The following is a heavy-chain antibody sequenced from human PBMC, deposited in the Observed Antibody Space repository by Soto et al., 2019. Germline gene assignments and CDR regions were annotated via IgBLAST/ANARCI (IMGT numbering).Heavy chain of an antibody. CDR1: GFIFSSHW. J-gene: IGHJ4*02. D-gene: IGHD1-26*01. Sequence: VQLVESGGDLVRPGGSLRLSCAASGFIFSSHWMTWVRQAPGKGLEWVANIKNDGTGAYLVDSVRGRLTISRANAKNSVYLQMNSLGVEDTAVSYCARYSGWFIDYWGQGTLVTVSS. CDR2: IKNDGTGA. CDR3: ARYSGWFIDY. V-gene: IGHV3-7*05.